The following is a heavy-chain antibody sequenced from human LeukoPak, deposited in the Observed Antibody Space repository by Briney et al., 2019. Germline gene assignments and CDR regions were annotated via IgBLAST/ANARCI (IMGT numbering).Heavy chain of an antibody. J-gene: IGHJ5*02. D-gene: IGHD3-16*01. CDR1: GGSISSYY. Sequence: SETLFLTCTVSGGSISSYYWNWIRQPAGKGLEWIGRIYSSGSTNYNPSLKSRVTMSVDTSKNQFSLKLSSVTAADTAVYYCARGPSSFWGRFDPWGQGTLVAVSS. V-gene: IGHV4-4*07. CDR3: ARGPSSFWGRFDP. CDR2: IYSSGST.